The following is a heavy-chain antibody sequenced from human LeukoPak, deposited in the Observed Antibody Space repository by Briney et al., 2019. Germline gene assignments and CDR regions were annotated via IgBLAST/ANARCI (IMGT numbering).Heavy chain of an antibody. CDR1: GFTFSNYA. D-gene: IGHD3-22*01. J-gene: IGHJ4*02. Sequence: GGSLRLSCAASGFTFSNYAMTWVRQAPGKGLEWVSAISGSGGSTYYADSVKGRFTISRDSSKNTLYLQMNSLRAEDTAVYYCAKDLPLPPRGYYYAFDYWGQGTLVTVSS. CDR3: AKDLPLPPRGYYYAFDY. V-gene: IGHV3-23*01. CDR2: ISGSGGST.